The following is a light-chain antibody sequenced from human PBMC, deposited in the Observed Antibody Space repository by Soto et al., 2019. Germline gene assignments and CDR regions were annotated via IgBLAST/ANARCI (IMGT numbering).Light chain of an antibody. V-gene: IGLV1-44*01. CDR3: ATWDDSLNVQV. CDR2: TNN. J-gene: IGLJ3*02. Sequence: QSVLTQPPSASGTPGQRVTISCSGSSSNIGTHTVNWYQQLPGTAPKLLIYTNNQRPSGVPDRFSGSKSGTSASLAISGLQSDDEADYYCATWDDSLNVQVFGGGTKLTVL. CDR1: SSNIGTHT.